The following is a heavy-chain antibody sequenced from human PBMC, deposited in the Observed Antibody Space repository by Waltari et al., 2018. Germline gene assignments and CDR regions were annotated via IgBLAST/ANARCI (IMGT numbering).Heavy chain of an antibody. Sequence: QVQLVQSGAEVKKPGASVKVSCKASGYTFPRYDSNWVRRATGQGLEWIGWMNPNSGHTGYAQKFQVRVTITRNTSINTGYMELSSLRSEDTAVYYCAGANQKHRGVRGVILNWYFDLWGRGTLVTVSS. D-gene: IGHD3-10*01. V-gene: IGHV1-8*03. CDR3: AGANQKHRGVRGVILNWYFDL. CDR2: MNPNSGHT. J-gene: IGHJ2*01. CDR1: GYTFPRYD.